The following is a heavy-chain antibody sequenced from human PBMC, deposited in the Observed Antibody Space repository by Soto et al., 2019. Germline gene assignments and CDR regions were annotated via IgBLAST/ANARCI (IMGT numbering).Heavy chain of an antibody. Sequence: QVQLVESGGGVVQPGRSLRLSCAASGFTFSSYGMHRVRQAPGKGLEWVAVISYDGSNKYYADSVKGRFTISRDNSKNTLYLQMNSLRAEDTAVYYCAKALAGADDYWGQGTLVTVSS. J-gene: IGHJ4*02. CDR1: GFTFSSYG. D-gene: IGHD1-26*01. CDR2: ISYDGSNK. V-gene: IGHV3-30*18. CDR3: AKALAGADDY.